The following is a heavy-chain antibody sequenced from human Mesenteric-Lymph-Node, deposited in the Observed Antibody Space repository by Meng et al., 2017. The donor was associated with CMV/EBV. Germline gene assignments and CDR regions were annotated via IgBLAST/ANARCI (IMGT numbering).Heavy chain of an antibody. D-gene: IGHD3-3*01. CDR1: GFTFSSYG. CDR2: IRYDGSNK. CDR3: AKDLELSSSTLDS. V-gene: IGHV3-30*02. J-gene: IGHJ4*02. Sequence: GESLKISCAASGFTFSSYGMHWVRQAPGKGLEWVAFIRYDGSNKYYADSVKGRFTIFRDNSKNTLYLEMNSLRADDTAVYYCAKDLELSSSTLDSWGQGTLVTVSS.